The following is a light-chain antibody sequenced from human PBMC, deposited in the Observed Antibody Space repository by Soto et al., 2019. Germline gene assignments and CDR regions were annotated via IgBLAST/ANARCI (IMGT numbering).Light chain of an antibody. CDR2: GAS. J-gene: IGKJ5*01. CDR1: QSVNSY. Sequence: EIVMTQSPATLSVSPGERATLSCRASQSVNSYLGWYQQKPGQAPRLLMYGASIRAAGVPDRFSGSGSGTDFTLTITSLEPEDFAVYFCHQRYNWPRVTFGQGTRLEI. CDR3: HQRYNWPRVT. V-gene: IGKV3D-15*01.